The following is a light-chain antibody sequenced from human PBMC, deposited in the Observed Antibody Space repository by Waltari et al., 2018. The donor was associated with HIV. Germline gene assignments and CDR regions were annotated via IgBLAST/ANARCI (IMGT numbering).Light chain of an antibody. V-gene: IGKV2D-29*02. CDR2: EVS. Sequence: IVMTQTPPSLSVTPGQPASSPCNSSQSLKHTDGKTYLYWYLQRPGQSPQVLIYEVSKRYTGVPDRFSGSGSGTHFTLKIARVEAEDVGSYYCMQSLHLLYTFGQGTKLEIK. CDR3: MQSLHLLYT. CDR1: QSLKHTDGKTY. J-gene: IGKJ2*01.